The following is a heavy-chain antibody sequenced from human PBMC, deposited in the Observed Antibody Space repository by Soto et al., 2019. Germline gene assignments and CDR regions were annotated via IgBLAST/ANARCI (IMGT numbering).Heavy chain of an antibody. CDR3: AKGLRRLLRTQYYYGLDV. J-gene: IGHJ6*02. D-gene: IGHD3-16*01. V-gene: IGHV3-23*01. Sequence: GGSPRLSCAASGFTFSPYAMTWVRQAPGKGLEWVSSISGSGGNTNYADSVKGRFTVSRDNSKRTLSLQMNSLTEEDTAIYYCAKGLRRLLRTQYYYGLDVWGRGTTVTVSS. CDR1: GFTFSPYA. CDR2: ISGSGGNT.